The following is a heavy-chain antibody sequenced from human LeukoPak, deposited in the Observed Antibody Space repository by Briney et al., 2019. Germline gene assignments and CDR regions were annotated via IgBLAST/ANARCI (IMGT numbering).Heavy chain of an antibody. CDR1: GGIFTTCW. CDR2: IYPGDSDT. CDR3: ARHRSRYSYGAPYYYDSSGYPGGYYYYYMDV. D-gene: IGHD3-22*01. Sequence: RGGSLQISCKGAGGIFTTCWIVCGRHMPGKNLEWRGIIYPGDSDTRYSPSFQGQVTSSADKSITTAYLQWSSLKASDTAMYYCARHRSRYSYGAPYYYDSSGYPGGYYYYYMDVWGKGTTVTVSS. J-gene: IGHJ6*03. V-gene: IGHV5-51*01.